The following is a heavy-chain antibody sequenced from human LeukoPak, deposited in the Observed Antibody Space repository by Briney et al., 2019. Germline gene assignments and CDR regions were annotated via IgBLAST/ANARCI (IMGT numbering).Heavy chain of an antibody. CDR1: GFSLRDHA. CDR3: TRDKGYSWFAEWFDP. Sequence: GGSLRLSCTASGFSLRDHAMSWFRQAPGKGPEWVGFVRAKAHGGTTEKAASLEGRFTISRDDSRNIVYLQMNSLKIEDTAIYYCTRDKGYSWFAEWFDPWGQGTLVTVSS. V-gene: IGHV3-49*03. J-gene: IGHJ5*02. CDR2: VRAKAHGGTT. D-gene: IGHD6-13*01.